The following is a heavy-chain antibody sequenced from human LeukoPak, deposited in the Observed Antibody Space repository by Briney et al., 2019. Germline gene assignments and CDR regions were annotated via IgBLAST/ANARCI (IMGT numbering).Heavy chain of an antibody. D-gene: IGHD4-17*01. V-gene: IGHV3-9*01. CDR1: GFTFDDYA. J-gene: IGHJ4*02. CDR2: ISWNSGSI. Sequence: GGSLRLSCAASGFTFDDYAMHWVRQAPGKGLERVSGISWNSGSIGYADSVKGRFTISRDNAKNSLYLQMNSLRAEDTALYYCARDGLFGDYAYDYWGQGTLVPVSS. CDR3: ARDGLFGDYAYDY.